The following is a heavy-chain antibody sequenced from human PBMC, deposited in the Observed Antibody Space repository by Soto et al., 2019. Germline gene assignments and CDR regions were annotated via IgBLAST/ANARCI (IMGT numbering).Heavy chain of an antibody. V-gene: IGHV3-23*01. CDR2: ISGSGGST. D-gene: IGHD3-3*01. CDR1: GFTFSSYA. Sequence: GGSLRLSCAASGFTFSSYAMSWVRQAPGKGLEWVSAISGSGGSTYYADSVKGRFTISRDNSKNTLYLQMNSLRAEDTAVYYCAKVRSITIFGVVLSAPHLDYWGQGTLVTVS. J-gene: IGHJ4*02. CDR3: AKVRSITIFGVVLSAPHLDY.